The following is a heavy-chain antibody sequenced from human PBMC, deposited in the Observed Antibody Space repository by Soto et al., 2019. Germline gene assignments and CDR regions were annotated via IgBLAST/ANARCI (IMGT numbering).Heavy chain of an antibody. CDR2: IIPILGIA. CDR1: GGTFSSYT. V-gene: IGHV1-69*02. CDR3: ATRTGLSLGDAFDI. D-gene: IGHD7-27*01. Sequence: ASVKVSCKASGGTFSSYTISWGRQAPGQGLEWMGRIIPILGIANYAQKFQGRVTITADKSTSTAYMELSSLRSEDTAVYYCATRTGLSLGDAFDIWGQGTMVTVAS. J-gene: IGHJ3*02.